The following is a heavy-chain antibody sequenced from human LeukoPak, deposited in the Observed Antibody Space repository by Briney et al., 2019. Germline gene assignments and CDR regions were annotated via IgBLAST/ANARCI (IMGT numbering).Heavy chain of an antibody. CDR2: ISSRSSTI. CDR3: ARDEGRWLSPSDYYYYMDV. D-gene: IGHD3-22*01. CDR1: GFTFSSYG. V-gene: IGHV3-48*01. Sequence: GGSLRLSCAASGFTFSSYGMSWVRQAPGKGLEWVSYISSRSSTIDYADSVKGRFTISRNNAKNSLDLQMNSLRAEDTAVYYCARDEGRWLSPSDYYYYMDVWGKGTTVTVSS. J-gene: IGHJ6*03.